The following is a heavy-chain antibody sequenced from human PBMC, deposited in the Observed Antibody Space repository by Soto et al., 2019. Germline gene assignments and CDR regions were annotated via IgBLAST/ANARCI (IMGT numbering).Heavy chain of an antibody. CDR1: GGSFSGYY. J-gene: IGHJ5*02. CDR2: INHSGST. D-gene: IGHD3-3*01. CDR3: ARGPRTIFGVVIHWFDP. Sequence: KPSETLSLTCAVYGGSFSGYYWSWIRQPPGKGLEWIGEINHSGSTNYNPSLKSRVTISVDTSKNQFSPKLSSVTAADTAVYYCARGPRTIFGVVIHWFDPWGQGTLVTVSS. V-gene: IGHV4-34*01.